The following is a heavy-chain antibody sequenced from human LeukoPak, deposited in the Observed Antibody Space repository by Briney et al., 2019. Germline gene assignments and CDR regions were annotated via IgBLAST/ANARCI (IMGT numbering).Heavy chain of an antibody. CDR2: ISSSGNTI. CDR3: ARAGYSGTYYGDY. CDR1: GFTFSSYE. D-gene: IGHD1-26*01. Sequence: GGSLRLSCAASGFTFSSYEMNWVRQAPGKGLEWVSYISSSGNTISYADSVKGRFTISRDNAKNSLYLQMNSLRAEDTAVYYCARAGYSGTYYGDYWGQGTLVTVSS. J-gene: IGHJ4*02. V-gene: IGHV3-48*03.